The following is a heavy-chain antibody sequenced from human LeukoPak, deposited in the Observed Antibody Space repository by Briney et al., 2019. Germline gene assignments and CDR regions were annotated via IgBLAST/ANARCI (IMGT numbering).Heavy chain of an antibody. J-gene: IGHJ4*02. CDR3: ATRYSGYDYVYYFDY. D-gene: IGHD5-12*01. CDR2: FDPEDGGT. V-gene: IGHV1-24*01. CDR1: GYTLTELS. Sequence: ASVKVSCKVSGYTLTELSMHWVRQAPGKGLEWMGGFDPEDGGTIYAQKFQGRVTMTEDTSTDTAYMELSSLRSEDTAVYYCATRYSGYDYVYYFDYWGQGTLVTVSS.